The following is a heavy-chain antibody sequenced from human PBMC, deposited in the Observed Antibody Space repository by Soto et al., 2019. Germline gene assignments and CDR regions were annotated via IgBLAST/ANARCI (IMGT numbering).Heavy chain of an antibody. J-gene: IGHJ4*02. V-gene: IGHV2-26*01. D-gene: IGHD6-6*01. CDR2: IFSNDEK. CDR3: ARVADRPGFDY. Sequence: SGPPLVNPTETLTLTRTVSGFSLSNARMGVSWIRQPPGNALEWLAHIFSNDEKSYSTSLKSRLTISKGTSKSQVVLTMTNMDPLDTATNSWARVADRPGFDYWGQGTLVTVSS. CDR1: GFSLSNARMG.